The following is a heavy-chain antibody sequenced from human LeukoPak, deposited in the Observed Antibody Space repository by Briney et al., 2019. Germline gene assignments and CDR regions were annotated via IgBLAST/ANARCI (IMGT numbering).Heavy chain of an antibody. D-gene: IGHD5-12*01. CDR3: GKVGGHANS. J-gene: IGHJ4*02. V-gene: IGHV4-31*03. CDR1: GVSITSDIFY. CDR2: IHNSRGT. Sequence: SETLSLTCTVSGVSITSDIFYWKWIRQHPGKGLEWIGSIHNSRGTSYNPSLESRLTISLDTSENQFFLKMSYVTAADTAMYYCGKVGGHANSWGQGTLVTVSS.